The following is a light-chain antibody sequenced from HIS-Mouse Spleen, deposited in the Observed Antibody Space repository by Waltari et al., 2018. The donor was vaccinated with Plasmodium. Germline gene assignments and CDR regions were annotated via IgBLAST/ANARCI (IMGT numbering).Light chain of an antibody. CDR3: CSYAGSSTYV. CDR1: SSDVGSYNL. V-gene: IGLV2-23*01. CDR2: EGS. Sequence: QSALTQPASVSGSPGQSITIPCPGPSSDVGSYNLVSWSQQPPGKAPKLMIYEGSKRPSGVSNRFSGSKSGNTASLTISGLQAEDEADYYCCSYAGSSTYVFGTGTKVTVL. J-gene: IGLJ1*01.